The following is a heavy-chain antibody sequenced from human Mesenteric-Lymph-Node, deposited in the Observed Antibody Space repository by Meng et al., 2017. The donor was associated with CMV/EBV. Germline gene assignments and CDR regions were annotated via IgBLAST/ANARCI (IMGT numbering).Heavy chain of an antibody. CDR3: ARHIFSSTSCYPDY. CDR1: GYSFSSYW. CDR2: IYPGDSDT. J-gene: IGHJ4*02. Sequence: KVSCKGSGYSFSSYWIGWVRQRPGKGLEWMGIIYPGDSDTRYSPSFQGQVTMSADKSISTAYLQWSSLKASDTAMYYCARHIFSSTSCYPDYWGQGTLVTVSS. D-gene: IGHD2-2*01. V-gene: IGHV5-51*01.